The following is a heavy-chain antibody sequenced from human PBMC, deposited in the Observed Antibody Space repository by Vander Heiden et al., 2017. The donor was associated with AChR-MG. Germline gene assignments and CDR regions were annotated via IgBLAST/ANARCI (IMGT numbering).Heavy chain of an antibody. J-gene: IGHJ4*02. Sequence: EVQLVQSGAEVKKPGESLKISCKGSGSSFTSYWIGWVRQMPGKGLEWMGIIYPGDSDTRYSPSFQGQVTISADKSISTAYLQWSSLKASDTAMYYCARLAYSSSWDYNFDYWGQGTLVTVSS. CDR1: GSSFTSYW. CDR2: IYPGDSDT. V-gene: IGHV5-51*01. D-gene: IGHD6-13*01. CDR3: ARLAYSSSWDYNFDY.